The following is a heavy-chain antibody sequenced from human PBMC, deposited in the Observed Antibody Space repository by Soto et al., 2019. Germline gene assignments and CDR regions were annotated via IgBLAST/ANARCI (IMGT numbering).Heavy chain of an antibody. CDR1: GFTFSTYG. J-gene: IGHJ4*02. CDR3: AKQFGTGWYYFDL. CDR2: ISYDGSNK. V-gene: IGHV3-30*18. D-gene: IGHD6-19*01. Sequence: QVKLVQSGGGEVQPGRSLRLSCAASGFTFSTYGMHWVRQAPGKGLEWVALISYDGSNKYYGESVKGRFTISRDNSKNTLYLQMNSLRPEDTAVYYCAKQFGTGWYYFDLWGKGKLVTVSS.